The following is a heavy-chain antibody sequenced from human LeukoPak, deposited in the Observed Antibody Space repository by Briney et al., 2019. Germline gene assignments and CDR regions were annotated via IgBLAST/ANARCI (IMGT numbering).Heavy chain of an antibody. D-gene: IGHD6-13*01. CDR2: ISAYNGNT. V-gene: IGHV1-18*01. CDR1: GYTFTSYG. Sequence: ASVNVSCKASGYTFTSYGISWVRQAPGQGLEWMGWISAYNGNTNYAQKLQGRVTMTTDTSTSTAYMELRSLRSDDTAVYYCARARGRGSSWSFLQYYFDYWGQGTLVTVSS. CDR3: ARARGRGSSWSFLQYYFDY. J-gene: IGHJ4*02.